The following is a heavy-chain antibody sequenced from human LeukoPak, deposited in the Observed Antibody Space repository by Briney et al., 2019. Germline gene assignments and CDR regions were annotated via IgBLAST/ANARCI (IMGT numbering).Heavy chain of an antibody. J-gene: IGHJ4*02. CDR2: ISWNSGSI. D-gene: IGHD1-26*01. CDR3: AKCMSGSYLCPFDY. CDR1: GFTFDDYA. V-gene: IGHV3-9*01. Sequence: PGGSLRLSCSASGFTFDDYAMHCVRQAPGKGLEWGSGISWNSGSIGYADSVKGRFTISRDNAKNSLYLQMNSLRAEDTALYYCAKCMSGSYLCPFDYWGQGTLDTVSS.